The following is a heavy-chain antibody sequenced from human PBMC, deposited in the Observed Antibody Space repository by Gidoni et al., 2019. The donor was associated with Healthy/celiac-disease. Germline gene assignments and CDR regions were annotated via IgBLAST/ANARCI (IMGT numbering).Heavy chain of an antibody. J-gene: IGHJ5*02. D-gene: IGHD3-22*01. CDR3: AKHKVVVPNWFDP. CDR1: GFTFCSYA. V-gene: IGHV3-23*01. CDR2: ISGSGGST. Sequence: EVQLLESGGGLVQPGGSLRLSCAASGFTFCSYAMSWFRQAPGRGLEWVSAISGSGGSTYYADSVKGRFTISRDNSKNTLYLQMNSLRAEDTAVYYCAKHKVVVPNWFDPWGQGTLVTVSS.